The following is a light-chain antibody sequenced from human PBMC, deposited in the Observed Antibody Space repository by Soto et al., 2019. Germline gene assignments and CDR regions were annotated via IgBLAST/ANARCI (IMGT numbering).Light chain of an antibody. Sequence: EIVLTQSPGTLSVSPGERATLSCRASQSVSNYLAWYQQKTGQAPRLLIYGASSRATGIPDRFSGSGSGTDFTLTISRLEPEDFAVYYCQQYGSSPPITFGGGTKVDIK. J-gene: IGKJ4*01. CDR1: QSVSNY. CDR3: QQYGSSPPIT. CDR2: GAS. V-gene: IGKV3-20*01.